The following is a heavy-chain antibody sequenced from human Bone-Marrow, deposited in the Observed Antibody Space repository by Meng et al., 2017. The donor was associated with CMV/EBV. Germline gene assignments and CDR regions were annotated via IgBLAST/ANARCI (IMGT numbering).Heavy chain of an antibody. D-gene: IGHD2-15*01. V-gene: IGHV4-39*07. J-gene: IGHJ5*02. CDR2: FYDGGST. CDR3: ARDRAPAGPANWFDT. CDR1: GDSIGSSNFY. Sequence: SETLSLTCTVSGDSIGSSNFYWGWIRQPPGKGMEWIGSFYDGGSTFYNPSLESRVTISVDTSKSQFSLKLKSVTAADTAVYYCARDRAPAGPANWFDTWGQRTLVTVSS.